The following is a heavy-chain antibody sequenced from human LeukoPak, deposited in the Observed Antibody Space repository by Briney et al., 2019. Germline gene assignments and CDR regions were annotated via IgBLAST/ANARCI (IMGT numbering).Heavy chain of an antibody. CDR1: GDSVSSNNAA. V-gene: IGHV6-1*01. CDR3: AREADYGGKSAEFDF. Sequence: SQTLSLTCAISGDSVSSNNAAWNWIRQSPSRGLEWLGRTYYRSKWSNDYAVSVQSRMTINPDTSKNQFSLHLSSVTPEDTAVYYCAREADYGGKSAEFDFWGQGTLVTVSS. D-gene: IGHD4-23*01. CDR2: TYYRSKWSN. J-gene: IGHJ4*02.